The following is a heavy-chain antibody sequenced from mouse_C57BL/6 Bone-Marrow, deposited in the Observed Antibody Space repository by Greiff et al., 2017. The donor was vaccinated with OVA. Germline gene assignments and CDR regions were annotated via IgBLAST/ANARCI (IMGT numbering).Heavy chain of an antibody. J-gene: IGHJ2*01. V-gene: IGHV1-59*01. D-gene: IGHD2-3*01. CDR3: ARYDGYYLYYFDY. Sequence: VQLQQPGAELVRPGTSVKLSCKASGYTFTSYWMHWVKQRPGQGLEWIGVIDPSDSYTNYNQKFKGKATLTVDTSSSTAYMQLSSLTSEDSAVYYCARYDGYYLYYFDYWGQGTTLTVSS. CDR1: GYTFTSYW. CDR2: IDPSDSYT.